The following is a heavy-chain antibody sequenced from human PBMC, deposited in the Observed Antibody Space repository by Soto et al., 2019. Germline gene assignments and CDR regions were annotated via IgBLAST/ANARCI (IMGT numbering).Heavy chain of an antibody. J-gene: IGHJ3*02. D-gene: IGHD3-22*01. Sequence: PGGSLRLSCAASGFTFSSYGMHWVRQAPGKGLEWVAVISYDGSNKYYADSVKGRFTISRDNSKNTLYLQMNSLRAEDTAVYYCAKRVYDSSGYYGDDAFDIWGQGTMVTVSS. CDR2: ISYDGSNK. CDR1: GFTFSSYG. V-gene: IGHV3-30*18. CDR3: AKRVYDSSGYYGDDAFDI.